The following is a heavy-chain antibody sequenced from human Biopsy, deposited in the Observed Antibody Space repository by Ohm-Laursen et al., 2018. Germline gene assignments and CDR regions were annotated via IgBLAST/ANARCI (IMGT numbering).Heavy chain of an antibody. CDR2: LYYNGFD. Sequence: GTLSLTCTVSGRSISSYSRSWIRHPPGKGLEWIGFLYYNGFDNSNPSLKSRVTISVDPFRNQFSLKLSSVTAADTAVYYCARLGSGDYFPTFFDFWGQGALVTVSS. J-gene: IGHJ4*02. CDR3: ARLGSGDYFPTFFDF. CDR1: GRSISSYS. D-gene: IGHD5-12*01. V-gene: IGHV4-59*12.